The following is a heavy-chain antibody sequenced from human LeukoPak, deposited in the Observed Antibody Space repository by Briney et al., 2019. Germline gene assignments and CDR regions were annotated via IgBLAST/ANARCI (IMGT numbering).Heavy chain of an antibody. J-gene: IGHJ4*02. CDR1: GFTFSSYG. V-gene: IGHV3-30*03. CDR3: ARIMFGESNTALDY. D-gene: IGHD3-10*02. CDR2: ISYDGSNK. Sequence: PGRSLRLSCAASGFTFSSYGMHWVRQAPGKGLEWVAVISYDGSNKYYADSVKGRFTISRDNAKNSLYLQMNSLRAEDTAVYYCARIMFGESNTALDYWGQGTLVTVSS.